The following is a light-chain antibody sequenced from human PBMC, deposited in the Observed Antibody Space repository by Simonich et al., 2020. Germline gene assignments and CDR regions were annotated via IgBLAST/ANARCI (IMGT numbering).Light chain of an antibody. CDR2: DVS. Sequence: QSALTQPASVSGSPGQSITISCTGTSSDVGTNNLFSWYQQHPGKAPKLMIYDVSTRPSGVPDRFSASKSGNTASLTISGLQAEDEADYYCCSYAGSYTLVFGGGTKLTVL. CDR3: CSYAGSYTLV. J-gene: IGLJ2*01. CDR1: SSDVGTNNL. V-gene: IGLV2-11*01.